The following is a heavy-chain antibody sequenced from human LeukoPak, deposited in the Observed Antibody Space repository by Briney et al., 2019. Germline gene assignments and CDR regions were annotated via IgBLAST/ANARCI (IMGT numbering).Heavy chain of an antibody. V-gene: IGHV4-59*11. D-gene: IGHD2-15*01. CDR3: ASIVSGYFDY. J-gene: IGHJ4*02. CDR1: GGSIGSHY. CDR2: MYYSGST. Sequence: PSETLSLTCSVSGGSIGSHYWSWLRQPPGKGLEWIGYMYYSGSTYYSPSLKSRVTISIDTSKNQFSLKLSSVTAADTAVYYCASIVSGYFDYWGQGTLVTVSS.